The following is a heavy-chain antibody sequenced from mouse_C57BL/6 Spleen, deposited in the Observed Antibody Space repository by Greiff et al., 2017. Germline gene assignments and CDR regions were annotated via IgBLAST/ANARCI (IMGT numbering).Heavy chain of an antibody. J-gene: IGHJ1*03. D-gene: IGHD1-1*01. CDR3: TGIVAPRWYFDV. V-gene: IGHV6-3*01. Sequence: EVKLVESGGGLVQPGGSMKLSCVASGFTFSNYWMNWVRQTPEKGLEWVAQIRLKSDNYATHYAESVKGRFTISRDDSKSSVYLQMNNLRAEDTGIYYCTGIVAPRWYFDVWGTGTTVTVSS. CDR2: IRLKSDNYAT. CDR1: GFTFSNYW.